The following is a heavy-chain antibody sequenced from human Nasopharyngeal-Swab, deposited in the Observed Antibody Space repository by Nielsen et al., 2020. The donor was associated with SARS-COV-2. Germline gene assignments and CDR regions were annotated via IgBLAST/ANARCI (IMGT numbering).Heavy chain of an antibody. CDR2: INAGNGNT. D-gene: IGHD6-6*01. CDR3: ARYVEDGGSSSEPIGYFDY. J-gene: IGHJ4*02. CDR1: GYTFTSYA. Sequence: ASVKVSCKASGYTFTSYAMHWVRQAPGQRLEWMGWINAGNGNTKYSQKFQGRVTITRDTSASTAYMELSSLRSEDTAVYYCARYVEDGGSSSEPIGYFDYWGQGTLATVSS. V-gene: IGHV1-3*01.